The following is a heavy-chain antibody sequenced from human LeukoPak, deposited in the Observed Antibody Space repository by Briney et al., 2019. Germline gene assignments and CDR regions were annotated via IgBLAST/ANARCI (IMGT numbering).Heavy chain of an antibody. CDR1: GYTFTSYD. CDR3: ARIAAAGNRRLNY. V-gene: IGHV1-8*01. CDR2: MNPNSGNT. Sequence: ASVKVFCKASGYTFTSYDINWVRQATGRGLEWMGWMNPNSGNTGYAQKFQGRITMTRNTSISTAYMELSSLTSEDTAVYYCARIAAAGNRRLNYWGQGTLVTVSS. D-gene: IGHD6-13*01. J-gene: IGHJ4*02.